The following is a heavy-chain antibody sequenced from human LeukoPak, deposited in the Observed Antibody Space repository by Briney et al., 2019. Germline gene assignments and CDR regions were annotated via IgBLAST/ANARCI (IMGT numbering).Heavy chain of an antibody. CDR2: INPSGGST. Sequence: GASVKVSCKASGYTFTTYYMHWVRQAPGQGLEWMGIINPSGGSTGYAQKFQGRVTITRDTSTSTVYMELSSLRSEDTAVYYCAAGDLVYDYWGQGTLVTVSS. CDR1: GYTFTTYY. V-gene: IGHV1-46*01. D-gene: IGHD2-21*01. J-gene: IGHJ4*02. CDR3: AAGDLVYDY.